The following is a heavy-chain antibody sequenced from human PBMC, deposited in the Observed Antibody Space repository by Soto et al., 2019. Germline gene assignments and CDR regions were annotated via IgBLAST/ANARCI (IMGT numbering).Heavy chain of an antibody. CDR2: IYWVDDK. D-gene: IGHD6-19*01. Sequence: QITLKESGPTLVKPTQTLTLTCTVSGFSLTTSGLGLGWIRQPPGKALECLAVIYWVDDKRYSPSLKSRLTIIXDTSKNQVVLTMTNMDPVDTATYYCARREWLGFDYWGQGTPVTVSS. J-gene: IGHJ4*02. CDR3: ARREWLGFDY. CDR1: GFSLTTSGLG. V-gene: IGHV2-5*02.